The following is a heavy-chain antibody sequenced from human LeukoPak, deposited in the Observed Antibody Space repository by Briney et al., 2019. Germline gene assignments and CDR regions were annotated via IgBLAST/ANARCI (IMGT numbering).Heavy chain of an antibody. D-gene: IGHD1-26*01. CDR3: AKILGSFDY. J-gene: IGHJ4*02. Sequence: GGSLRLSCAASGFTFSSHGMHWVRQAPSKGLEWVAVISYDGSDKFYADSVKGRFTISRDNSKNTLYLQMNSLRAEDTAVYYCAKILGSFDYWGQGTLVTVSS. V-gene: IGHV3-30*18. CDR1: GFTFSSHG. CDR2: ISYDGSDK.